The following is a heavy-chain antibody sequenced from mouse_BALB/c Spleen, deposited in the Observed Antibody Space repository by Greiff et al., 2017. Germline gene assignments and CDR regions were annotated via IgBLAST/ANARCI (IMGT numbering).Heavy chain of an antibody. CDR3: NCYGTSWFAY. V-gene: IGHV14-4*02. Sequence: EVQLQQSGAELVKPGASVKLSCKASGYTFTEYIIHWVKQRPEQGLEWIGWIDPENGDTEYAPKFQGKATMTADTSSNTAYLQLSSLTSEDTAVYYCNCYGTSWFAYWGQGTLVTVSA. CDR2: IDPENGDT. J-gene: IGHJ3*01. CDR1: GYTFTEYI. D-gene: IGHD2-1*01.